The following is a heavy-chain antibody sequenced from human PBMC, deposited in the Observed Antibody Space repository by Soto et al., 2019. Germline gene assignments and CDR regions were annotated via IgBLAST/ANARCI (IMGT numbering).Heavy chain of an antibody. J-gene: IGHJ6*02. V-gene: IGHV3-30*18. Sequence: PGGSLRLSCAASGFPFTTYGMHWVREGPGKGLEWVAVISYDGSNKYYADSVKGRFTISRDNSKNTLYLQMNSLRAEDTAVYYCAKDAGGYYDSSGYYHPYYYGMDVWGQGTTVTVSS. CDR3: AKDAGGYYDSSGYYHPYYYGMDV. CDR1: GFPFTTYG. D-gene: IGHD3-22*01. CDR2: ISYDGSNK.